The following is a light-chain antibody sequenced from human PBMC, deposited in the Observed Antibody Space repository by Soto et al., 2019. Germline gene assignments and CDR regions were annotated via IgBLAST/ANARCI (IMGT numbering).Light chain of an antibody. Sequence: DIQMTQSPSTLSAFVGDRVTITCRASQSVSSSLAWYQQKPGKAPKLLIYDASTLESGVPSRFSGSGYGTEFTLTINSLQPGDFATSYCQQYESFSPYTFGQGTRLEIK. V-gene: IGKV1-5*01. CDR2: DAS. J-gene: IGKJ2*01. CDR3: QQYESFSPYT. CDR1: QSVSSS.